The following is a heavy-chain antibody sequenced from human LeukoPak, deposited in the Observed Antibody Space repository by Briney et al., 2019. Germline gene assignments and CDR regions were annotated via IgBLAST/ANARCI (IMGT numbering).Heavy chain of an antibody. CDR2: INPNTGGT. V-gene: IGHV1-2*02. Sequence: ASVKVSCKASGYTFSDHYVPHYMHWVRQAPGQGLEWMGWINPNTGGTNYAQNFQGRVTMTRDTSLSTVYMELSRLRSDDTAVYCCARESAAVAEKRYFDYWGQGTLVTVSS. J-gene: IGHJ4*02. D-gene: IGHD6-19*01. CDR1: GYTFSDHYVPHY. CDR3: ARESAAVAEKRYFDY.